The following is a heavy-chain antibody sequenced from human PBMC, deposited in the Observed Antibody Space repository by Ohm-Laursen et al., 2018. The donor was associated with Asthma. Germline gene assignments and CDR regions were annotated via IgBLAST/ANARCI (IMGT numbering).Heavy chain of an antibody. CDR1: GGSISSGGYP. Sequence: SQTLSLTCSVSGGSISSGGYPWSWIRQHPGKGLEWIGYIYYSGSTYYNPSLKSRVTISVDTSKNQFSLKLSFVTAADTAVYYCARGPMHDYYFDNWGQGTLVTVSS. D-gene: IGHD1-1*01. V-gene: IGHV4-31*03. CDR2: IYYSGST. CDR3: ARGPMHDYYFDN. J-gene: IGHJ4*02.